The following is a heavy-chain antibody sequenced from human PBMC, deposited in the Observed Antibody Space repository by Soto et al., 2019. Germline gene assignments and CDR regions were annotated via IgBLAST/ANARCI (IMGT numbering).Heavy chain of an antibody. CDR2: IYPGDSDT. V-gene: IGHV5-51*01. CDR1: GYSFTSYW. D-gene: IGHD3-3*01. CDR3: ARRRGGDFWSGYYTRYYYYYGMDV. J-gene: IGHJ6*02. Sequence: PGESLKISCKGSGYSFTSYWIGWVRQMPGKGLEWMGIIYPGDSDTRYSPSFQGQVTISADKSISTAYLQWSSLKASDTAMYYCARRRGGDFWSGYYTRYYYYYGMDVWGQGTTVTVFS.